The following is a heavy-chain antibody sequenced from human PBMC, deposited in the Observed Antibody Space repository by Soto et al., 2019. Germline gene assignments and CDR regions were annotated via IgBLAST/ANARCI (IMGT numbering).Heavy chain of an antibody. Sequence: SETLSLTCAVYGGSFSGYYWSWIRQPPGKGLEWIGEINHSGSTNYNPSLKSRVTISVDTSKNQFSLKLSSVTAADTAVYHCERRDPPLSYMDVWGKGTTVTVSS. CDR1: GGSFSGYY. CDR3: ERRDPPLSYMDV. CDR2: INHSGST. J-gene: IGHJ6*03. V-gene: IGHV4-34*01.